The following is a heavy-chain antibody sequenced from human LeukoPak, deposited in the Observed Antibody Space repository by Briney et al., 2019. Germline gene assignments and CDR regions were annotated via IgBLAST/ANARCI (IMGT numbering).Heavy chain of an antibody. CDR2: ITGSGGNT. D-gene: IGHD6-13*01. J-gene: IGHJ6*02. Sequence: GGSLRLSCAASGFICSSYSMSWVRQAPGKGLEWVSVITGSGGNTYYADSVKGRFTISKDNSKNTVYLQMSSLRVDDTAVYYCAKAASSSWPSYYYGMDVWGQGTTVTVSS. CDR3: AKAASSSWPSYYYGMDV. CDR1: GFICSSYS. V-gene: IGHV3-23*01.